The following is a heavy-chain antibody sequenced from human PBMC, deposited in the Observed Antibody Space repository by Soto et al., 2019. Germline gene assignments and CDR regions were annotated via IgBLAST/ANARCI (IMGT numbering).Heavy chain of an antibody. V-gene: IGHV1-2*04. Sequence: GASVKVSCKASGYTFTGYYMHWVRQAPGQGLEWMGWINPNSGGTHYAQKFQGWVTMTRDTSISTAYMELSRLRSDDTAVYYLARDGMSQPTGYCSRWYYYYYGMDVWG. J-gene: IGHJ6*02. CDR3: ARDGMSQPTGYCSRWYYYYYGMDV. D-gene: IGHD6-19*01. CDR2: INPNSGGT. CDR1: GYTFTGYY.